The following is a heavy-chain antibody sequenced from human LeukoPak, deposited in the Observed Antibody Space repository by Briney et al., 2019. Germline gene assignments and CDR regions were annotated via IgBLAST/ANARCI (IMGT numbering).Heavy chain of an antibody. CDR2: ISAYNGNT. V-gene: IGHV1-18*01. D-gene: IGHD3-10*01. J-gene: IGHJ4*02. Sequence: ASVKVSCKASGYTFTSYGISWVRQAPGQGLEWMGWISAYNGNTNYAQTLQGRVTITTDTSTSTAYMELRSLRSDDTAVYYCARMVRGGEFDYWGQGTLVTVSS. CDR1: GYTFTSYG. CDR3: ARMVRGGEFDY.